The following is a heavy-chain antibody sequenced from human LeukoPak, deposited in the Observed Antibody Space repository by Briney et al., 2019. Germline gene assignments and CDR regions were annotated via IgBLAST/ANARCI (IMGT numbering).Heavy chain of an antibody. D-gene: IGHD3-16*01. Sequence: GGSLRLSCAASKFTLSNYGMHCVRQAPGKGLEWVAIIWYDGSDKYYADSVKGRFTISRDNSKNTLYLQMNSLRVEDTAVYYCARGGLTTDYWGQGTLFTVSS. J-gene: IGHJ4*02. CDR2: IWYDGSDK. CDR3: ARGGLTTDY. V-gene: IGHV3-33*08. CDR1: KFTLSNYG.